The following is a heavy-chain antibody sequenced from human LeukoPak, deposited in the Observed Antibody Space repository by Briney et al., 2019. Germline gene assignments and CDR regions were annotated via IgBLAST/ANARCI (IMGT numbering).Heavy chain of an antibody. Sequence: SETLSLTCTVSGGSISSYYWSWIRQPPGKGLEWIGYIYYSGSTNYNPSLKSRVTISVDTSKNQFSLKLSSVTAADTAVYYCARVSYYGSGSFDYWGQGTLVTVSS. D-gene: IGHD3-10*01. J-gene: IGHJ4*02. CDR3: ARVSYYGSGSFDY. CDR1: GGSISSYY. CDR2: IYYSGST. V-gene: IGHV4-59*08.